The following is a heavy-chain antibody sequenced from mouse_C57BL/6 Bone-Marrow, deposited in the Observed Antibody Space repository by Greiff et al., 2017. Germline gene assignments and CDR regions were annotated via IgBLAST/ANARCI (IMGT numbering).Heavy chain of an antibody. Sequence: VHLVESGPGLVAPSQSLSITCTVSGFSLTSYAISWVRQPPGKGLEWLGVIWTGGGTTYNSALKFSLSISKDNSRSEGFLKMNSLQTDDTARYYWARRNYYGSREGYFDVWGTGTTVTVSS. CDR1: GFSLTSYA. J-gene: IGHJ1*03. CDR2: IWTGGGT. CDR3: ARRNYYGSREGYFDV. V-gene: IGHV2-9-1*01. D-gene: IGHD1-1*01.